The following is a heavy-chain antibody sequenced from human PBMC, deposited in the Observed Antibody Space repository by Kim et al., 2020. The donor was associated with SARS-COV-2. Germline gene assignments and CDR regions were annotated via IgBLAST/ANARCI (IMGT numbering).Heavy chain of an antibody. Sequence: SETLSLTCTVSGGSISSSSYYWGWIRQPPGKGLEWIGSIYYSGSTYYNPSLKSRVTISVDTSKNQFSLKLSSVTAADTAVYYCARLAVGDDIVVVVAATGESLPYYGMDVWGQGTTVTVSS. CDR3: ARLAVGDDIVVVVAATGESLPYYGMDV. CDR1: GGSISSSSYY. D-gene: IGHD2-15*01. CDR2: IYYSGST. V-gene: IGHV4-39*01. J-gene: IGHJ6*02.